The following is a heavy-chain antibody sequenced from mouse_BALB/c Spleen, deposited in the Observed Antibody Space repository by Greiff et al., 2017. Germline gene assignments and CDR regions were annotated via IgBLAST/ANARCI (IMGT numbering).Heavy chain of an antibody. D-gene: IGHD2-4*01. Sequence: QVQLKQSGAELVKPGASVKLSCKASGYTFTSYYMYWVKQRPGQGLEWIGEINPSNGGTNFNEKFKSKATLTVDKSSSTAYMQLSSLTSEDSAVYYCARDDYDDGFAYWGQGTLVTVSA. CDR1: GYTFTSYY. J-gene: IGHJ3*01. V-gene: IGHV1S81*02. CDR3: ARDDYDDGFAY. CDR2: INPSNGGT.